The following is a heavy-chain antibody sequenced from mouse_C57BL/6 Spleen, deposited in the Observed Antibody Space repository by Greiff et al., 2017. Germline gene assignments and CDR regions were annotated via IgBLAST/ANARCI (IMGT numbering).Heavy chain of an antibody. J-gene: IGHJ3*01. D-gene: IGHD2-4*01. CDR2: INPSNGGT. CDR3: ARSDYYDYDWFAY. CDR1: GYTFTSYW. Sequence: VQLQQPGTELVKPGASVKLSCKASGYTFTSYWMHWVKQRPGQGLEWIGNINPSNGGTNYNEKFKSKATLTVDKSSSTAYMQLSSLTSEDSAVYYCARSDYYDYDWFAYWGQGTLVTVSA. V-gene: IGHV1-53*01.